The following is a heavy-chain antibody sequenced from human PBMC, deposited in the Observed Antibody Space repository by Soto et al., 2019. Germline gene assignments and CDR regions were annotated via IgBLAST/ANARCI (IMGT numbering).Heavy chain of an antibody. V-gene: IGHV4-39*01. CDR2: IYYSGST. J-gene: IGHJ5*02. CDR3: ARQKGSYYGSGSLSWFDP. D-gene: IGHD3-10*01. Sequence: SETLSLTCTVSGGSISSSSYYWGWIRQPPGKGLEWIGSIYYSGSTYYNPSLKSRVTISVDTSKNQFSLKLSSVTAADTAVYYCARQKGSYYGSGSLSWFDPWGQGTLVTVSS. CDR1: GGSISSSSYY.